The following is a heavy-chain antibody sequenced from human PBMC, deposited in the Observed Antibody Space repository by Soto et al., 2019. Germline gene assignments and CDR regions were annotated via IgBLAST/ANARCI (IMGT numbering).Heavy chain of an antibody. D-gene: IGHD3-16*01. CDR2: FDYNNGRI. CDR3: VKDLVPGGADV. V-gene: IGHV3-74*01. CDR1: GFTFSSYW. J-gene: IGHJ6*02. Sequence: GGSLRLSCAASGFTFSSYWMHWVRQVPGKGLVWVSGFDYNNGRIDYADSVKGRFTTSGDSAKKSLYLQMNSLRVDDTAVYYCVKDLVPGGADVWGQGTTVTVSS.